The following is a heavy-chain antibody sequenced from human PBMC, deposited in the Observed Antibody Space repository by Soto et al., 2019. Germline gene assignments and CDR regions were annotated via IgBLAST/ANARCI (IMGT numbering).Heavy chain of an antibody. V-gene: IGHV3-9*01. CDR1: GFGFDGYA. Sequence: SLRLSCAASGFGFDGYAMHWVRQDGGKGLEWVAGISWNSGTIGYADSVKGRFTISRDNAKNSLYLQMNSLRPEDTAMYYCAKESKLRFYGVDVWGQGNTVTVSS. CDR3: AKESKLRFYGVDV. D-gene: IGHD4-4*01. J-gene: IGHJ6*02. CDR2: ISWNSGTI.